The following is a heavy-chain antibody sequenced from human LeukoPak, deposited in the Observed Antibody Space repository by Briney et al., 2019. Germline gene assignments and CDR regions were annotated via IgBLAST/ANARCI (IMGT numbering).Heavy chain of an antibody. D-gene: IGHD6-19*01. CDR3: AREPVAGHFDY. V-gene: IGHV4-59*01. Sequence: PSETLSLTCTVSSGSISSYYWSWIRQPPGKGLEWIGYIYYSGSSNYNPSLKSRVTMSVDTSKNQFSLKLSSVTAADTAVYYCAREPVAGHFDYWGQGTRVTVSS. CDR1: SGSISSYY. CDR2: IYYSGSS. J-gene: IGHJ4*02.